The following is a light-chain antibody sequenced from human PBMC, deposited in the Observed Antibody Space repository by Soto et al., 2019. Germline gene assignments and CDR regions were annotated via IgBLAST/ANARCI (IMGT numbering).Light chain of an antibody. V-gene: IGLV2-14*01. CDR2: DVT. J-gene: IGLJ1*01. CDR1: SSDVGGSNH. CDR3: VSFTSSTTYV. Sequence: QSVLTQPASVSDSPGQSITISCTGTSSDVGGSNHVSWYQQHPGKAPKLMIYDVTNRPSGVSHRFSSSKSGSTASLIISGLQAEDEADYYCVSFTSSTTYVFGTGTKVTVL.